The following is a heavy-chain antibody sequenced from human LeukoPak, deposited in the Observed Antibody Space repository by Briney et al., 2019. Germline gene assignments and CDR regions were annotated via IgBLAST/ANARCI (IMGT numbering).Heavy chain of an antibody. V-gene: IGHV3-30*03. Sequence: GGSLRLSCAASGFTFSSYGMHWVRQAPGKGLEWVAVISYDGSNKYYADSVKGRFTISRDNSKNTLYLQMNSLRAEDTAVYYCARGGGYYYDSSGYYFGGPVDYWGQGTLVTVSS. J-gene: IGHJ4*02. D-gene: IGHD3-22*01. CDR2: ISYDGSNK. CDR3: ARGGGYYYDSSGYYFGGPVDY. CDR1: GFTFSSYG.